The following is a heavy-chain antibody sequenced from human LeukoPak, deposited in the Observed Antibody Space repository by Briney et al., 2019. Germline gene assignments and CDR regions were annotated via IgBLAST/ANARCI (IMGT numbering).Heavy chain of an antibody. J-gene: IGHJ5*02. CDR3: ARGRFGEWDNWFDP. V-gene: IGHV1-2*02. D-gene: IGHD3-10*01. CDR1: GYTFTGYY. CDR2: INPNSGAT. Sequence: ASVKVSCKASGYTFTGYYIHWVRQAPGQGLEWMAWINPNSGATNYAQKFQGRVTMTRDTSISAAYMELSRLTSDDTAVYFCARGRFGEWDNWFDPWGQGTLVTGSS.